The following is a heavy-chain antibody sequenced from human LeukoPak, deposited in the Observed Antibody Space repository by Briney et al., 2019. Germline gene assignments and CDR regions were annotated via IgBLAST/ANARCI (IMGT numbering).Heavy chain of an antibody. D-gene: IGHD4/OR15-4a*01. CDR3: ARDTLGEGEDANYAVYYFDY. CDR1: GFTFSRSW. CDR2: IKQDGNEK. J-gene: IGHJ4*02. Sequence: GGSLRLSCAASGFTFSRSWMHWVRQAPGKGLEWVANIKQDGNEKYYADSVKGRFTISRDNGKNSLDLQMNSLRADDTAVYYCARDTLGEGEDANYAVYYFDYWGQGTVVTVSS. V-gene: IGHV3-7*01.